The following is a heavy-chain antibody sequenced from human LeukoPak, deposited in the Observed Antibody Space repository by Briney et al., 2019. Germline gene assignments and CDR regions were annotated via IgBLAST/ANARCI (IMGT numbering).Heavy chain of an antibody. CDR1: GFTFSSYG. CDR2: IRYDGSNK. D-gene: IGHD3-10*01. V-gene: IGHV3-30*02. Sequence: GGSLRLSWAASGFTFSSYGMHWVRQAPGKGLEWVAFIRYDGSNKYYADSVKGRFTISRHNSKNTLYLQMNGLSAEDTAVYYCAKGVPIVDHWGQGTLVTVSS. J-gene: IGHJ4*02. CDR3: AKGVPIVDH.